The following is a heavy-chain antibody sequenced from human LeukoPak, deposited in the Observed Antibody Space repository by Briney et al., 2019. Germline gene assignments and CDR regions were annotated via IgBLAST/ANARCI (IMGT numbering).Heavy chain of an antibody. CDR1: GGSISSGGYY. CDR2: IYRSGST. D-gene: IGHD1-26*01. J-gene: IGHJ3*02. Sequence: SQTLSLTCTVSGGSISSGGYYWSWIRQSPGKGLEWIGYIYRSGSTYYNPSLKSRVTISVDRSKNQFSLKLSSVTAADTAVYYCARDSHSYYDAFDIWGQGTMVTVSS. CDR3: ARDSHSYYDAFDI. V-gene: IGHV4-30-2*06.